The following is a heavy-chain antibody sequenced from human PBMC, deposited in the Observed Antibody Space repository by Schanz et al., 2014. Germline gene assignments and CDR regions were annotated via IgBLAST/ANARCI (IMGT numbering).Heavy chain of an antibody. CDR2: VSPYSGDT. CDR3: ARENTAVAGMPRVIDV. CDR1: GYRFLFSS. D-gene: IGHD6-19*01. Sequence: QVLLVQSGAEVKKPGASVKVSCKASGYRFLFSSGPFFLHSPLQGLEWMGRVSPYSGDTNYAQMFQGRVTMTTDTSISTAYMELSRLTSDDTAVFFCARENTAVAGMPRVIDVWGQGTTVTVTS. J-gene: IGHJ6*02. V-gene: IGHV1-2*06.